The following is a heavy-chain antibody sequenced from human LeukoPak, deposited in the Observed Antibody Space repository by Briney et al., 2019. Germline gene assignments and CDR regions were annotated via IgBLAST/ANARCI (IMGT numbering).Heavy chain of an antibody. J-gene: IGHJ6*02. D-gene: IGHD6-19*01. CDR3: ARDRAVAGKAYYYGMDV. CDR2: IIPIFGTA. CDR1: GGTFSSYA. Sequence: GASVKVSCKASGGTFSSYAISWVRQAPGQGLEWMGGIIPIFGTANYAQKFQGRVTITADESTSTAYMELSSLRSEDTAVYYCARDRAVAGKAYYYGMDVWGQGTTVTVSS. V-gene: IGHV1-69*13.